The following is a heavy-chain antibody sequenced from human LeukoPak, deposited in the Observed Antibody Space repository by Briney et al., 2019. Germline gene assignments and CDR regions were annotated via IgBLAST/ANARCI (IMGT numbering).Heavy chain of an antibody. V-gene: IGHV4-39*01. CDR2: IYYSGST. CDR1: GGSISSSSYY. D-gene: IGHD6-13*01. CDR3: ARLGIAAAGRVFDP. Sequence: SETLSLTCTVSGGSISSSSYYWGWIRQPPGKGLEWIGSIYYSGSTYYNPSLKSRVTISVDTSKNQFSLKLSSVTAADTAVYYCARLGIAAAGRVFDPWGQGTLVTVSS. J-gene: IGHJ5*02.